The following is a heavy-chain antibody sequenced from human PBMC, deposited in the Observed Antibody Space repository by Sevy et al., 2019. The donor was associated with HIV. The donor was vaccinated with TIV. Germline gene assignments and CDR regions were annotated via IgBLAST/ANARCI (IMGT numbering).Heavy chain of an antibody. J-gene: IGHJ5*02. CDR2: FYYSGST. Sequence: SETLSLTCTVSGGSISSYYWSWIRQPPGKGLEWIGYFYYSGSTNYNPSLKSRVTISVDTSKNQFSLKLSSLTAADTAVYYCARDYYGSGSYRWFDPWGQGTLVTVSS. CDR3: ARDYYGSGSYRWFDP. D-gene: IGHD3-10*01. CDR1: GGSISSYY. V-gene: IGHV4-59*01.